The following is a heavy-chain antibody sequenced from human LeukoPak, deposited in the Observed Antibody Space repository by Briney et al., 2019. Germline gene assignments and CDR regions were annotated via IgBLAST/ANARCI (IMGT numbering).Heavy chain of an antibody. CDR1: GFAFSSYW. D-gene: IGHD2-21*01. V-gene: IGHV3-7*01. J-gene: IGHJ4*02. CDR3: ASPGEGGRLWDFDY. Sequence: GGSLRLSCAASGFAFSSYWMSWVGQAPGKGLEWVANIKQDGSEKYYVDSVKGRFTISRDNAENSLYLQMNSLRVEDTAVYYCASPGEGGRLWDFDYWGQGTLVTVSS. CDR2: IKQDGSEK.